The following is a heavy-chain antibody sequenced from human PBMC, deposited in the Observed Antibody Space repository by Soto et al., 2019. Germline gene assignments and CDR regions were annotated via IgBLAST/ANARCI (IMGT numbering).Heavy chain of an antibody. D-gene: IGHD6-6*01. J-gene: IGHJ6*02. V-gene: IGHV3-30*18. CDR1: GCTFSSYV. Sequence: GALRLSCAASGCTFSSYVMYWVRQAPGKGLGREAVISYDGSNKYYADSVKGRFTISRDNSKNTLYLPMNSLRAEDTAVYYCAKVLGGSSSSESLDYYYGMDVWGQGTTVTVSS. CDR3: AKVLGGSSSSESLDYYYGMDV. CDR2: ISYDGSNK.